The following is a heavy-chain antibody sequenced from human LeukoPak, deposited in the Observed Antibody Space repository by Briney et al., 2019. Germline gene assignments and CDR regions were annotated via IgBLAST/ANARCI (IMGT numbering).Heavy chain of an antibody. CDR3: ARGHDVDY. CDR2: IYYSGST. Sequence: SETLSLTCTVSGGSISSSSYYWGWIRQPPGKGLEWIGSIYYSGSTNYNPSLKSRVTISVDTSKNQFSLKLSSVTAADTAVYYCARGHDVDYWGQGTLVTVSS. J-gene: IGHJ4*02. V-gene: IGHV4-39*07. CDR1: GGSISSSSYY. D-gene: IGHD1-1*01.